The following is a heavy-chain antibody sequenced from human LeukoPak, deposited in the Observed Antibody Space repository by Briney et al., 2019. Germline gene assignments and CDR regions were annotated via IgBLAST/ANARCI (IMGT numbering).Heavy chain of an antibody. CDR2: ISSSSSYI. J-gene: IGHJ4*02. D-gene: IGHD6-13*01. CDR1: GFTFSSYS. V-gene: IGHV3-21*01. Sequence: GGSLRLSCAASGFTFSSYSMNWVRQAPGKGLEWVSSISSSSSYIYYADSVKGRFTISRDNAKNSLYLQMNSLRAEDTAVYYCARDRIAAAGTPPDYWGQGTLVTVSS. CDR3: ARDRIAAAGTPPDY.